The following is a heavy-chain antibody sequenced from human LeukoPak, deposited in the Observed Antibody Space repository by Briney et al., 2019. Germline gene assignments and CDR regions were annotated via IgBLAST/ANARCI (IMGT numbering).Heavy chain of an antibody. CDR3: AREGRGGFEAGTWY. D-gene: IGHD6-19*01. CDR2: IYYSGSI. Sequence: PSETLSLTCTVSGGSISSSSYYWGWIRQPPGTGLEWLGSIYYSGSIYYNPSLKSRVTISVDTSKNQFSLKLSSVTAADTAVYYCAREGRGGFEAGTWYWGQGTLVTVSS. V-gene: IGHV4-39*02. CDR1: GGSISSSSYY. J-gene: IGHJ4*02.